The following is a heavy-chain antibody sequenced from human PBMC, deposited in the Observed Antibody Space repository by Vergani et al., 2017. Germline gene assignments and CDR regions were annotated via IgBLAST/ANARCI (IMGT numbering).Heavy chain of an antibody. J-gene: IGHJ4*02. V-gene: IGHV1-3*01. CDR2: INAGNGNT. CDR3: ARAKYSGYDYGISRFDY. CDR1: GYTFTSYA. D-gene: IGHD5-12*01. Sequence: QVQLVQSGAEVKKPGASVKVSCKASGYTFTSYAMHWVRQAPGQWLEWMGWINAGNGNTKYSQKFQGRVTITRDTSASTAYMELSSLRSEDTAVYYCARAKYSGYDYGISRFDYWGQGTLVTVSS.